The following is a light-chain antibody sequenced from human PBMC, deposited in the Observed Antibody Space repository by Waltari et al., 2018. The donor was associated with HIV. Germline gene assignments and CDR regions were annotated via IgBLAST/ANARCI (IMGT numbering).Light chain of an antibody. CDR1: SSDVGGYNL. CDR2: AVS. Sequence: QSALTQPASVSGSPGQSITISCTGTSSDVGGYNLVSWYQQHPGQAPKLMIYAVSKRPSGVSNRFSGSKSGNTASLTISGLQAEDEAEYYCCAYAGSTTYVIFGGGTKLTVL. V-gene: IGLV2-23*02. J-gene: IGLJ2*01. CDR3: CAYAGSTTYVI.